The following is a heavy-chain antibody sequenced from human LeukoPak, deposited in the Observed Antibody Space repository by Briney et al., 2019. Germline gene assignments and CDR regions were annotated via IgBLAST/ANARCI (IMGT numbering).Heavy chain of an antibody. Sequence: PSETLSLTCAVYGGSFSGYYWSWMRQPPGKGLEWIGEINHSGSTNYNPSLKSRVTISVDTSKNQFSLKLSSVTAADTAVYYCARGNTMIVVNWFDPWGQGTLVTVSS. CDR1: GGSFSGYY. CDR2: INHSGST. V-gene: IGHV4-34*01. J-gene: IGHJ5*02. D-gene: IGHD3-22*01. CDR3: ARGNTMIVVNWFDP.